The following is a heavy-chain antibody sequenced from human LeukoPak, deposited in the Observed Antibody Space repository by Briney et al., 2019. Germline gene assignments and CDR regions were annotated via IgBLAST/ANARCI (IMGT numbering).Heavy chain of an antibody. J-gene: IGHJ4*02. D-gene: IGHD3-10*01. V-gene: IGHV4-34*01. CDR2: INHSGST. Sequence: SETQSLTCAVYGGSFSGYYWRWIRQPRGKGLEWIGEINHSGSTNYNPSLKSRVTISVDTSKNQFSLKLSSVTAADTAVYYCARALRRGLDYWGQGTLVTVSS. CDR1: GGSFSGYY. CDR3: ARALRRGLDY.